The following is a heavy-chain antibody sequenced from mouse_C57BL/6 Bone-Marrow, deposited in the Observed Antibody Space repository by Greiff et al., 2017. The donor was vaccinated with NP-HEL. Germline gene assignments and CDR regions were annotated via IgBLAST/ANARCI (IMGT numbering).Heavy chain of an antibody. CDR2: IYPRDGST. V-gene: IGHV1-85*01. CDR3: ARKGATVVEPFAY. CDR1: GYTFTSYD. Sequence: VQLQQSGPELVKPGASVKLSCKASGYTFTSYDINWVKQRPGQGLEWIGWIYPRDGSTKYNEKFKGKATLTVDTSSSTAYMELHSLTSEDSAVYFCARKGATVVEPFAYWGQGTLVTVSA. D-gene: IGHD1-1*01. J-gene: IGHJ3*01.